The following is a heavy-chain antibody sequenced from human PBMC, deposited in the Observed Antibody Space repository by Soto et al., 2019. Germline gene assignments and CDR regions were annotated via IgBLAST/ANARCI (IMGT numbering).Heavy chain of an antibody. D-gene: IGHD3-16*01. CDR1: GFTLSNAW. CDR3: TTGPGCAWGFYYHCGMDV. V-gene: IGHV3-15*01. J-gene: IGHJ6*02. Sequence: SRGSVRLSCAASGFTLSNAWMSWVRQAPGKGLEWVGRIKSKTDGGTTDYAAPVKGRFTISRDDSKNTLYLQMNSLKTEDTAVYYCTTGPGCAWGFYYHCGMDVWGQGTTVTVS. CDR2: IKSKTDGGTT.